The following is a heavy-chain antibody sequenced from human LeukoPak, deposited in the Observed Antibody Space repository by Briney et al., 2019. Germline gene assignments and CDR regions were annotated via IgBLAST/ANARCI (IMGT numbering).Heavy chain of an antibody. Sequence: GGSLRLSCAASGFIFGDYWMSWVRQAPEKGLEWVGMIKQDGSDIHYVDSVKGRFTISRDNAKNSLYLQMDSLRAEDTAVYYCARDILRVEVTLYFDYWGQGNLVTVSS. CDR1: GFIFGDYW. V-gene: IGHV3-7*01. CDR3: ARDILRVEVTLYFDY. J-gene: IGHJ4*02. D-gene: IGHD1-26*01. CDR2: IKQDGSDI.